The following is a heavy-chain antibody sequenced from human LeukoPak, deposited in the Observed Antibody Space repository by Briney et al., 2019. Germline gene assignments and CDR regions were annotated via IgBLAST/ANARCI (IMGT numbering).Heavy chain of an antibody. CDR2: INPNSGGT. D-gene: IGHD3-10*01. J-gene: IGHJ4*02. CDR3: ARVATPGVLWFGELFLDY. V-gene: IGHV1-2*02. Sequence: ASVKVSCKASGGTFSSYAISWVRQAPGQGLEWMGWINPNSGGTNYAQKFQGRVTMTRDTSISTAYMELSSLRSEDTAVYYCARVATPGVLWFGELFLDYWGQGTLVTVSS. CDR1: GGTFSSYA.